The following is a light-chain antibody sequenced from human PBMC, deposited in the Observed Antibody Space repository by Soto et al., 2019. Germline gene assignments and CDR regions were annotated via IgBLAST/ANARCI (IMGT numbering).Light chain of an antibody. CDR1: QSVRSY. CDR2: GAS. V-gene: IGKV3-15*01. J-gene: IGKJ1*01. CDR3: QQYNNWPWT. Sequence: EILMTQSPATLSASPGEWATLSCRASQSVRSYLAWYQQRPGQAPRLLIYGASTRATGIPARFSGSGSGTEFTLTISSLQSEDFAVYYCQQYNNWPWTFGQGTKVEIK.